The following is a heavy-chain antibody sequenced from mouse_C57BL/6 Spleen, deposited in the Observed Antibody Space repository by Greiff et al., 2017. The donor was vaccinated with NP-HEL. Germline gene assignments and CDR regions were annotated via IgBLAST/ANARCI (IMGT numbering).Heavy chain of an antibody. CDR2: IDPSDSET. CDR3: ARTAQATSWFAY. J-gene: IGHJ3*01. D-gene: IGHD3-2*02. V-gene: IGHV1-52*01. Sequence: QVQLQQPGAELVRPGSSVKLSCKASGYTFTSYWMHWVKQRPIQGLEWIGNIDPSDSETHYNQKFKDKATLTADKSSSTAYMQLSSLTSEDSAVYYCARTAQATSWFAYWGQGTLVTVSA. CDR1: GYTFTSYW.